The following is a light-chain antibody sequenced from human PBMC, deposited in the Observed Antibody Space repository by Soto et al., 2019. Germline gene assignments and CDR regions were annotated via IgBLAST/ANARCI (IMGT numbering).Light chain of an antibody. J-gene: IGLJ2*01. CDR3: ATWDGSLPGEV. V-gene: IGLV1-51*01. CDR1: SSNIGGNS. CDR2: DDN. Sequence: QTVMTQPPSVSAAPGQKVTISCSGSSSNIGGNSVSWYQQLPGTAPKLLIYDDNKRPSGIPDRFSGSKSGTSATLGITGFQTGDDADYYCATWDGSLPGEVFGGGTKLTVL.